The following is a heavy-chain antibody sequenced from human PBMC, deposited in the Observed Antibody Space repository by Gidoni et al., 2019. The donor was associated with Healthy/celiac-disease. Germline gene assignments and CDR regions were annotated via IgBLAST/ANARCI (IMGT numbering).Heavy chain of an antibody. CDR1: GYSFTSYW. V-gene: IGHV5-51*03. J-gene: IGHJ6*03. CDR3: ARSQKLRGYYYYYMDV. CDR2: IYPGDSDT. Sequence: EVQLVQSGAEVKKPGESLKISCKGSGYSFTSYWIGWVRQMPGKGLEWMGIIYPGDSDTRYSPSFQGQVTISADKSISTAYLQWSSLKASDTAMYYCARSQKLRGYYYYYMDVWGKGTTVTVSS. D-gene: IGHD2-15*01.